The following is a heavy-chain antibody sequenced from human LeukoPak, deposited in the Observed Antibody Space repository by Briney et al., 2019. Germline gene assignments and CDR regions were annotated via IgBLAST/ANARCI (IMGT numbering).Heavy chain of an antibody. CDR2: IYYSGST. V-gene: IGHV4-39*02. CDR3: ARRGAARANNWFDP. Sequence: SETLSLTCTVSGGSISSSSYDWGWIRQPPGKGLEWIGSIYYSGSTYYNPSLKSRVTISVDTSKNHFSLKLSSVTAADTAVYYCARRGAARANNWFDPWGHGTLVTVSS. J-gene: IGHJ5*02. CDR1: GGSISSSSYD. D-gene: IGHD6-6*01.